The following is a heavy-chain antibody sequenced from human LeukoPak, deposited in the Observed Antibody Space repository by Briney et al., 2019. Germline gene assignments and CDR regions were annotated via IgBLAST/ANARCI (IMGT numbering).Heavy chain of an antibody. V-gene: IGHV3-7*03. CDR1: GFTFSSYW. J-gene: IGHJ4*02. CDR2: IKQDGSEK. D-gene: IGHD2-15*01. CDR3: VIGGMVVAATQYYFDN. Sequence: GGSLRLSCAASGFTFSSYWMSWVRQAPGKGLEWVANIKQDGSEKYYADSVKGRFTVSRDNAKNSLYLQMNSLRAEDTAMYYCVIGGMVVAATQYYFDNWGQGTLVTVSS.